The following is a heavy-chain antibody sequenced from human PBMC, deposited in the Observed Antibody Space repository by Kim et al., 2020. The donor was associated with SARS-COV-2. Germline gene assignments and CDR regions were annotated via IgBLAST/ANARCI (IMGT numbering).Heavy chain of an antibody. Sequence: GGSLRLSCAASGFTFSSYSMNWVRQAPGKGLEWVSYISSSSSTIYYADSVKGRFTISRDNAENSLYLQMNSLRDEDTAVYYCARDGEEFLGWLLAYGMDVWGQGTPVTVSS. CDR3: ARDGEEFLGWLLAYGMDV. CDR1: GFTFSSYS. V-gene: IGHV3-48*02. D-gene: IGHD3-3*01. CDR2: ISSSSSTI. J-gene: IGHJ6*02.